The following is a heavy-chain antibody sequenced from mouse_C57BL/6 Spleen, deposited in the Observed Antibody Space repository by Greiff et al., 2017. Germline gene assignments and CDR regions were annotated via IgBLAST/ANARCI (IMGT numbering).Heavy chain of an antibody. J-gene: IGHJ2*01. CDR1: GYTFTSYW. V-gene: IGHV1-69*01. CDR3: ARGRITTVVYFDY. D-gene: IGHD1-1*01. Sequence: QVQLQQPGAELVMPGASVKLSCKASGYTFTSYWMHWVKQRPGQGLEWIGEIDPSDSYTNYNQKFKGKSTLTVDKSSSTAYMQLSSLTSEDSAVYYCARGRITTVVYFDYWGQGTTLTVSS. CDR2: IDPSDSYT.